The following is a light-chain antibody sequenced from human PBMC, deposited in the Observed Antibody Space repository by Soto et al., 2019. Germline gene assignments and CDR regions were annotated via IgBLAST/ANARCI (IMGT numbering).Light chain of an antibody. CDR3: QQYNNWPPDRT. J-gene: IGKJ1*01. V-gene: IGKV3-15*01. Sequence: EIVMTQSPATLSVSPGERATLSCRASQSVGSNLAWYQQKPGQAPRLLIYGASTRATGIPARFSGSGSGTEFTLTXSSLQSEDFAIYFCQQYNNWPPDRTFGQGSKVEIK. CDR2: GAS. CDR1: QSVGSN.